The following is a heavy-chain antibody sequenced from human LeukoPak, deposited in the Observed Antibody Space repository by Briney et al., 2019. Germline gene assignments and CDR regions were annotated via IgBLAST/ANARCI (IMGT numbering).Heavy chain of an antibody. J-gene: IGHJ6*03. V-gene: IGHV1-2*02. CDR1: GYTFTGYY. CDR2: INPNSGGT. Sequence: ASVKVSCKASGYTFTGYYMHWVRQAPGQGLEWMGWINPNSGGTNYAQKFQGRVTMTRDTSISTAYMELSRLRSDDTAVYYCARDTVVIFYMDVWGKGTTVTVSS. D-gene: IGHD3-22*01. CDR3: ARDTVVIFYMDV.